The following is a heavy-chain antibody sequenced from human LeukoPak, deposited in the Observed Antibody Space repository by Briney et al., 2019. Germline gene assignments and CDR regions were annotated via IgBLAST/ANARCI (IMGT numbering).Heavy chain of an antibody. CDR3: ATSGYSNIDY. J-gene: IGHJ4*02. CDR2: ISYDGSNK. Sequence: GRSLRLSCAASGFTFSSYAMHWVRQAPGKGLEWVAVISYDGSNKYYADSVKGRFTISRDNSKNTLYLQMNSLRAEDTAVYYCATSGYSNIDYWGQGTLVTVSS. V-gene: IGHV3-30*04. CDR1: GFTFSSYA. D-gene: IGHD4-11*01.